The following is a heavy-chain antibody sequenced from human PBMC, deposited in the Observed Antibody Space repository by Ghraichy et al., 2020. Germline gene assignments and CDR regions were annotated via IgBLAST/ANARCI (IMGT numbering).Heavy chain of an antibody. CDR2: IWHDGSNK. V-gene: IGHV3-33*01. D-gene: IGHD4-23*01. Sequence: GGSLRLSCAASGFIFSHYGMHWVRQAPGKGLEWVAVIWHDGSNKYYADSVKGRFAISRDYSTNTLYLQMNSLRAEDTAVYYCARDYGGKSGIGGWFDPWGQGTLVTVSS. CDR3: ARDYGGKSGIGGWFDP. J-gene: IGHJ5*02. CDR1: GFIFSHYG.